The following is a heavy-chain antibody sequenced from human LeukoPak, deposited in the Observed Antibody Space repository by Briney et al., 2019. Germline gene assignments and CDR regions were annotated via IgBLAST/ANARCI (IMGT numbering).Heavy chain of an antibody. CDR2: INHSGST. CDR1: SGSFSDYY. V-gene: IGHV4-34*01. CDR3: ARVVTVTREHDAFDI. Sequence: NTSETLSLTCAVYSGSFSDYYWSWIRQPPGKGLEWIGEINHSGSTNYNPSLKSRVTISVDTSKNQFSLKLSSVTAADTAVYYCARVVTVTREHDAFDIWGQGTMVTVSS. D-gene: IGHD4-11*01. J-gene: IGHJ3*02.